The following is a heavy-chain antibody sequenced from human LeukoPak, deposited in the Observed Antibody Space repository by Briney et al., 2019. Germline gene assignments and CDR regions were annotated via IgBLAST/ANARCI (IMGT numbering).Heavy chain of an antibody. J-gene: IGHJ4*02. Sequence: SETLSLTCAVYGGSFSGYYWSWIRQPPGKGQEWIGEINHSGSTNYNPSLKSRVTISVDTSKNQFSLKLSSVTAADTAVYYCARFFDYWGQGTLVTVSS. CDR1: GGSFSGYY. CDR2: INHSGST. CDR3: ARFFDY. V-gene: IGHV4-34*01.